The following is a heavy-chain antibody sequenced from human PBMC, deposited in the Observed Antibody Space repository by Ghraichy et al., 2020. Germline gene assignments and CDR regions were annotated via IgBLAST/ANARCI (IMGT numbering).Heavy chain of an antibody. CDR1: GGTFSSYA. V-gene: IGHV1-69*13. D-gene: IGHD3-22*01. CDR2: IIPIFGTA. CDR3: AREYYYDSSGSNAFDI. Sequence: SVKVSCKASGGTFSSYAISWVRQAPGQGLEWMGGIIPIFGTANYAQKFQGRVTITADESTSTAYMELSSLRSEDTAVYYCAREYYYDSSGSNAFDIWGQGTMVTVSS. J-gene: IGHJ3*02.